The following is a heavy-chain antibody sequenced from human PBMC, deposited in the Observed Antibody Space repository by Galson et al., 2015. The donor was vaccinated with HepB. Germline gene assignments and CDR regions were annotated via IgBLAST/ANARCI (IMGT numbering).Heavy chain of an antibody. CDR2: IYSGGST. CDR3: ARDEGNWNAAGSDY. CDR1: GFTVSSNY. Sequence: SLRLSCAASGFTVSSNYMSWVRQAPGKGLEWVAVIYSGGSTYYADSVKGRFSISRDNYKNTLYLQMNSLRAEDTAVYYCARDEGNWNAAGSDYWGQGTLVTVSA. D-gene: IGHD1-20*01. J-gene: IGHJ4*02. V-gene: IGHV3-66*01.